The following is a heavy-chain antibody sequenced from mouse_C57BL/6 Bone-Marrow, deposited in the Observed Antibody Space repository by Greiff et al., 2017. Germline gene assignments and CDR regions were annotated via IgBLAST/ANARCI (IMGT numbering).Heavy chain of an antibody. D-gene: IGHD1-1*01. Sequence: VHLVESGPELVKPGASVKISCKASGYAFSSSWMNWVKQRPGKGLEWIGRIYPGDGDTNYNGKFKGKATLTADKSSSTAYMQLSSLTSEDSAVYFCARAITTVVAVDYWGQGTSVTVSS. V-gene: IGHV1-82*01. CDR2: IYPGDGDT. CDR3: ARAITTVVAVDY. J-gene: IGHJ4*01. CDR1: GYAFSSSW.